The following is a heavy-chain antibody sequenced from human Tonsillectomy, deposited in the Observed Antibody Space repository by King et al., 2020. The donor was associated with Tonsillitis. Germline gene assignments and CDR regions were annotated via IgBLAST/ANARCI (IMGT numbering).Heavy chain of an antibody. Sequence: GKLVQSGGGVVQPGGSLRLSCAASGFTFSNFGMHWVRQAPAKGLEWVAFIRSDGSNKNYADSVKGRFTISRDNSKKTLYLQMSSLRAEDTALYYYARAGANWGVFDYWGQGTLRTVSS. D-gene: IGHD7-27*01. V-gene: IGHV3-30*02. CDR1: GFTFSNFG. CDR3: ARAGANWGVFDY. J-gene: IGHJ4*02. CDR2: IRSDGSNK.